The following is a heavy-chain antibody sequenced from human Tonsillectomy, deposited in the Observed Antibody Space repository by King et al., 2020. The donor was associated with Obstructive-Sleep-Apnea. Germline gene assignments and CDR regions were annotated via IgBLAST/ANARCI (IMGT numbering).Heavy chain of an antibody. Sequence: VQLVQSGAEVKKPGASVKVSCKASGYTFTGYYIHWVRQAPGQGLEWMGWSNPNRGGTNYAQKFQGRVTMTRDTSISTAYMELSRLRSDDTAVYYCAREEDCCSTNSPSCYYGMDVWGQGTTVTVSS. J-gene: IGHJ6*02. CDR1: GYTFTGYY. CDR2: SNPNRGGT. V-gene: IGHV1-2*02. D-gene: IGHD2-2*01. CDR3: AREEDCCSTNSPSCYYGMDV.